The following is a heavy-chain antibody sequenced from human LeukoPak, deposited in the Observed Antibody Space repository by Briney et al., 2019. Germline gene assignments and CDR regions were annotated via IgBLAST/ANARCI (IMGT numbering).Heavy chain of an antibody. CDR2: ISGSDGST. Sequence: GGSLRLSCAVSGFTFNTYGMTWVRQAPVKGLEWVSGISGSDGSTYHADSVKGRFTISRDNSKNTLYLQMNSLRGEDTAVYYCAKNIGGLDYWGQGTLVTVSS. J-gene: IGHJ4*02. CDR3: AKNIGGLDY. V-gene: IGHV3-23*01. D-gene: IGHD3-10*01. CDR1: GFTFNTYG.